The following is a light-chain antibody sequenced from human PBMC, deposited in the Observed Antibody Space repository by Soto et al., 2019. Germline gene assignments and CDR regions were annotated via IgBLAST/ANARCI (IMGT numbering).Light chain of an antibody. J-gene: IGKJ4*01. V-gene: IGKV1-33*01. CDR1: QDISNY. CDR3: QQYDNPNLTVT. Sequence: DIQMTQSPSSLSASVGDRVTITCQASQDISNYLNWYQQKPGKAPKLLIYDPSNLETGVPSRFSGSGSGTDFTFTISRLQPEDIATYYCQQYDNPNLTVTFGGGTKVELK. CDR2: DPS.